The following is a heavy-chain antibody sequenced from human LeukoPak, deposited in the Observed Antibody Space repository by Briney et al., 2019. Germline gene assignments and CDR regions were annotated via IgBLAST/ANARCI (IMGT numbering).Heavy chain of an antibody. Sequence: PGGTLRLSCAASGFTFNIHGMNWVRQAPGKGPEWVSGIGPSGGKTYYADSVKGRFTISRDNSEKTVYLQMNSLRAEDTAVYYCAKDLYYDYVWGSSRDYWGQGTLVTVSS. D-gene: IGHD3-16*01. CDR1: GFTFNIHG. V-gene: IGHV3-23*01. J-gene: IGHJ4*02. CDR3: AKDLYYDYVWGSSRDY. CDR2: IGPSGGKT.